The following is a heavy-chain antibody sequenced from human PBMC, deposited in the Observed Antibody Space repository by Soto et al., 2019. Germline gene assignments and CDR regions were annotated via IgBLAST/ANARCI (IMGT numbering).Heavy chain of an antibody. CDR3: ARGQYGYYDILTGGGDAFDI. V-gene: IGHV1-18*01. Sequence: QVQLVQSGAEVKKPGASVKVSCKASGYTFTSYGISWVRQAPGQGLEWMGWISAYNGNTNYAQKLQGRVTMTTDTSASTAYMELRSLRSDDTAVYYCARGQYGYYDILTGGGDAFDIWGQGTMVTVSS. CDR2: ISAYNGNT. J-gene: IGHJ3*02. D-gene: IGHD3-9*01. CDR1: GYTFTSYG.